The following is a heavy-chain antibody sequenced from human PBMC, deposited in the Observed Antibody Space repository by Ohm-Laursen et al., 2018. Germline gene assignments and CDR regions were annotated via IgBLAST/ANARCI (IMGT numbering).Heavy chain of an antibody. CDR1: GFAFSSYS. CDR3: ARDVAHGGYGFGMDV. Sequence: GSLRLSCSASGFAFSSYSMNWVRQAPGKGLEWVSYISSSSSTIYYADSVKGRFTISRDNAKNSLYLQMNSLRAEDTAVYYCARDVAHGGYGFGMDVWGQGTTVTVSS. CDR2: ISSSSSTI. D-gene: IGHD5-12*01. J-gene: IGHJ6*02. V-gene: IGHV3-48*01.